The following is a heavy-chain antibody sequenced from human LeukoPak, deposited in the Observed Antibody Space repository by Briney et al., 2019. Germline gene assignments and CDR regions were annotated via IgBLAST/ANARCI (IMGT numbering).Heavy chain of an antibody. CDR1: GDTFSSYA. J-gene: IGHJ6*02. Sequence: SVKVSCKASGDTFSSYAISWVRQAPGQGLEWMGGIIPIFGTANYAQKFQGRVTITADESTSTAYMELSSLRSEDTAVYYCASGSDTAMVKSSHYYYGMDVWGQGTTVTVSS. CDR3: ASGSDTAMVKSSHYYYGMDV. D-gene: IGHD5-18*01. CDR2: IIPIFGTA. V-gene: IGHV1-69*13.